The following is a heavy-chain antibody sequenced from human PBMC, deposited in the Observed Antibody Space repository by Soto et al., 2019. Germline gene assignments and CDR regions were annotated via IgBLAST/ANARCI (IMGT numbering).Heavy chain of an antibody. CDR1: GYNSTNYW. J-gene: IGHJ6*02. CDR2: IYPGDSDT. V-gene: IGHV5-51*01. CDR3: ARVMCGDCSTYYYYSMDV. D-gene: IGHD2-21*02. Sequence: PGESLKISCKGSGYNSTNYWIGWVRQMPGKGLEWMGIIYPGDSDTRYRPSFQGQVTISADKSISAAYLQWSSLKASDTAIYYCARVMCGDCSTYYYYSMDVWGQGTTVTVSS.